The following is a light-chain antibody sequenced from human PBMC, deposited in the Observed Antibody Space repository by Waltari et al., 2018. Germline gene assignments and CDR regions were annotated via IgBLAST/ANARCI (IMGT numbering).Light chain of an antibody. J-gene: IGLJ2*01. V-gene: IGLV4-69*01. CDR1: SGHGSYA. CDR3: QTWDTDTVV. CDR2: VNSDGSH. Sequence: QLVVTQSPSASASLGASVKLTCTLSSGHGSYAIAWHQQQPEKGPRFLRRVNSDGSHNKGDGIPYRFSGSSSGAERYLIISSLQSEDEADYYCQTWDTDTVVFGGGTKLTV.